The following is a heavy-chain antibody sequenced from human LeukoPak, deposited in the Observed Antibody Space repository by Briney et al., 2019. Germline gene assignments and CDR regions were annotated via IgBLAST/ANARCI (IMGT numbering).Heavy chain of an antibody. J-gene: IGHJ4*02. CDR1: GGTFSSYL. V-gene: IGHV1-69*13. Sequence: ASVKVSCKASGGTFSSYLISWVRQAPGQGLEWMGGIIPIIGTADYIQKFQDRVTITADESTTTSYMELRSLRSDDTAVYYCARDVVGAYGTKALDDWGQGTLVTVSS. D-gene: IGHD1-26*01. CDR3: ARDVVGAYGTKALDD. CDR2: IIPIIGTA.